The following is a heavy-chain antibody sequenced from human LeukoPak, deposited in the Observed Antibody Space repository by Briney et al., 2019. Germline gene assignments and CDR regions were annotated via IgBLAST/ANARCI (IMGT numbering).Heavy chain of an antibody. CDR1: SGSISSNSYY. CDR2: IYYSGNT. D-gene: IGHD1-1*01. J-gene: IGHJ4*02. V-gene: IGHV4-39*07. CDR3: ARDRGTWNDDGFDY. Sequence: PSETLSLTCTVSSGSISSNSYYWGWIRQPPGKGLEWIGSIYYSGNTYYNPSLKSRVTISVDTSKNQFSLQLNSVTAADTAVYYCARDRGTWNDDGFDYWGQGTLVTVSS.